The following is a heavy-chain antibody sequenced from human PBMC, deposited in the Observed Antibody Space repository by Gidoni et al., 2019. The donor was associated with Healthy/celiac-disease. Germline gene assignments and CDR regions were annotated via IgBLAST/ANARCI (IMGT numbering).Heavy chain of an antibody. J-gene: IGHJ4*02. D-gene: IGHD6-13*01. CDR3: AGGTSRSWWIFDY. Sequence: QVQLVESGGGLVKPGGSLRLSCAAPGSTFSDYYMSWIRQAPGKGLEWVSYISSSSSYTNSADSVKGRFTISRDNAKNSLYLQMNSLRAEDTAVYYCAGGTSRSWWIFDYWGQGTLVTVSS. CDR1: GSTFSDYY. V-gene: IGHV3-11*05. CDR2: ISSSSSYT.